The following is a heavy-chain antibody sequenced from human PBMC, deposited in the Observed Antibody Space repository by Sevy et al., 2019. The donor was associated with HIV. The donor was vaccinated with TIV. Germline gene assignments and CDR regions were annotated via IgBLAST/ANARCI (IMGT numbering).Heavy chain of an antibody. CDR2: IWYDESNK. Sequence: GGSLRLSCTASGFTFSSNAMYWVRQAPGKGLEWVAVIWYDESNKYHADSVKGRFTISRDNSKITLYLQMNSLRAEDTAVYYCARGVATTYYYHYGMDVWGQGTTVTVSS. CDR1: GFTFSSNA. D-gene: IGHD5-12*01. V-gene: IGHV3-33*01. J-gene: IGHJ6*02. CDR3: ARGVATTYYYHYGMDV.